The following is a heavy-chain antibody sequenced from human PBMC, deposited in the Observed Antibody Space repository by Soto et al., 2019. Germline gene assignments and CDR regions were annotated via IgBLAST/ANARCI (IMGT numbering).Heavy chain of an antibody. CDR2: FDLENGET. Sequence: AASVKVSCKVSGYTLTELSIHWVRQAPGEGLEWMGGFDLENGETIYAQRFQGRVTMTEESSADTPYMELSSLRSEDAAVYYCAREVRRSNQFDHWGQGTMVTVSS. V-gene: IGHV1-24*01. J-gene: IGHJ4*02. CDR3: AREVRRSNQFDH. CDR1: GYTLTELS. D-gene: IGHD3-10*01.